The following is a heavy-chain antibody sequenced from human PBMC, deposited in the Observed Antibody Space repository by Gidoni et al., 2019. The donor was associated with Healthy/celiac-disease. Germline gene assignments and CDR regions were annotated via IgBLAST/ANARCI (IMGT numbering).Heavy chain of an antibody. D-gene: IGHD2-2*01. V-gene: IGHV4-39*01. Sequence: QLQLQESCPGLVKPSETLSLTCTVSGGSISSSSYYWGWIRQPPGKGLEWIGSIYYSGSTYYNPSLKSRVTISVDTSKNQFSLKLSSVTAADTAVYYCARGIVVVPAASTNFDYWGQGTLVTVSS. CDR1: GGSISSSSYY. CDR3: ARGIVVVPAASTNFDY. J-gene: IGHJ4*02. CDR2: IYYSGST.